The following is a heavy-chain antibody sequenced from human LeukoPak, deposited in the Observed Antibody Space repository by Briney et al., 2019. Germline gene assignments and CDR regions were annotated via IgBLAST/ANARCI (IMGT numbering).Heavy chain of an antibody. J-gene: IGHJ3*02. D-gene: IGHD2-21*02. CDR1: GGSISSGGSS. Sequence: SETLSLTCTVSGGSISSGGSSSSWSRQPPGKGLEWIEYIYHSGSTYYNPSLKSRVTISVDRSKNQFSLKLSSVTAADTAVYYCARVSNCGGDCTDAFDIWGQGTMVTVSS. V-gene: IGHV4-30-2*01. CDR3: ARVSNCGGDCTDAFDI. CDR2: IYHSGST.